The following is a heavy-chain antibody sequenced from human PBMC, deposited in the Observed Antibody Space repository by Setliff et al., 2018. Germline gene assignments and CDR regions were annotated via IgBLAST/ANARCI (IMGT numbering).Heavy chain of an antibody. J-gene: IGHJ6*02. CDR1: GGSISSYY. D-gene: IGHD2-21*01. CDR3: AKEYVVISFVRNSHQHYGMDV. CDR2: IYNSGST. V-gene: IGHV4-4*08. Sequence: SETLSLTCTVSGGSISSYYWSWIRQPPGKGLEWIGYIYNSGSTNYNPSLKSRVSISADTSKNVLSLRLTSVTAADTAVYYCAKEYVVISFVRNSHQHYGMDVWGPGTTVTVSS.